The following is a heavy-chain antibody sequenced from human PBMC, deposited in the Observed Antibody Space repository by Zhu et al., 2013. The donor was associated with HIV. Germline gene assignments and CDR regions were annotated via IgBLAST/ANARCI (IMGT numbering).Heavy chain of an antibody. CDR1: GYSVGSGFY. V-gene: IGHV4-38-2*02. CDR2: IYHSGIT. J-gene: IGHJ4*02. D-gene: IGHD5-18*01. CDR3: ARDCQLYGSYGLRYFDY. Sequence: QVQLQESGPGLVKPSETLSLSCSVSGYSVGSGFYWGWIRQPPGKGLEWIGTIYHSGITYYNPSLKSRVAISVDASRNQFSLKLSSVTAADTAVYYCARDCQLYGSYGLRYFDYWGQGPWSPSPQ.